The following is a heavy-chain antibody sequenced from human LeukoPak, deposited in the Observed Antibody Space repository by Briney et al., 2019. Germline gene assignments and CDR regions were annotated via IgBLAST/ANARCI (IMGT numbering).Heavy chain of an antibody. CDR1: GYTLTSYY. D-gene: IGHD1-14*01. J-gene: IGHJ3*02. CDR2: INPSGGST. CDR3: AREDRNAFDI. Sequence: ASVKVSCKASGYTLTSYYMHWVRQAPGQGLEWMGIINPSGGSTSYAQKFQGRVIMTRDTSTSTVYMELRGLRSDDTAVYFCAREDRNAFDIWGQGTMITVSS. V-gene: IGHV1-46*01.